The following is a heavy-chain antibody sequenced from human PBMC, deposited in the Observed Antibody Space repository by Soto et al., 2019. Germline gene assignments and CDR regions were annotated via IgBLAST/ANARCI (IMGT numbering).Heavy chain of an antibody. V-gene: IGHV4-59*01. CDR1: GGSISNYY. CDR2: IFYSGST. CDR3: ARSDGRY. Sequence: NLSGTLSLTCTVSGGSISNYYWSWIRQPPGRGLEWIGHIFYSGSTNYNPSLKSRVTISVDTSKNQFSLKLSSVTAADTAVYYCARSDGRYWGQGTLVTVSS. J-gene: IGHJ4*02.